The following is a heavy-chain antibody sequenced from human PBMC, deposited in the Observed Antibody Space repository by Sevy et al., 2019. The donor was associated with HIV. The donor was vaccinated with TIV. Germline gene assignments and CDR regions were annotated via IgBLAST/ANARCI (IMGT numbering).Heavy chain of an antibody. V-gene: IGHV3-23*01. CDR2: VSASAGST. D-gene: IGHD3-22*01. CDR1: GFTFSHYD. Sequence: GGSLRLSCAASGFTFSHYDMTWVRQTPGKGLEWVSVVSASAGSTYYADSVKGRFTISRDNSKNTLYLLMDRLRADDTAVYYCANGERYYYDSSGFYPGYFQHWGQGTLVTVSS. CDR3: ANGERYYYDSSGFYPGYFQH. J-gene: IGHJ1*01.